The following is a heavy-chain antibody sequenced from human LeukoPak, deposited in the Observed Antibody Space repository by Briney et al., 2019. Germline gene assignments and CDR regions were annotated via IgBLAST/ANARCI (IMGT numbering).Heavy chain of an antibody. CDR3: ATEAAAAPAPDY. CDR2: INPNSGGT. J-gene: IGHJ4*02. Sequence: ASVKVSCKASGYTFTGYYMHWVRQAPGQGLEWMGWINPNSGGTNYAQKFQGRVTMTRDTSISTAYMELSRLRSDGTAVYYCATEAAAAPAPDYWGQGTLVTVSS. D-gene: IGHD6-13*01. V-gene: IGHV1-2*02. CDR1: GYTFTGYY.